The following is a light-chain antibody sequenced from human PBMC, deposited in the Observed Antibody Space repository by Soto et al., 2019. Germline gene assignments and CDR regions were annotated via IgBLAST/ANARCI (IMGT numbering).Light chain of an antibody. J-gene: IGLJ2*01. CDR3: QSYDSSLTCVV. CDR2: GNS. V-gene: IGLV1-40*01. Sequence: SVLTQPPSVSGAPGQRVTISCTGSTSNIGAGYGVHWYQHLPGTAPKLLMYGNSIRPSGVPDRFSGSKSGTSASLAITGLQAEDEADYYCQSYDSSLTCVVFGGGTQLTVL. CDR1: TSNIGAGYG.